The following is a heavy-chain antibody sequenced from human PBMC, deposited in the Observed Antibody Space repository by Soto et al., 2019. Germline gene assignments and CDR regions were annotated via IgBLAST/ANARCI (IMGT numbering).Heavy chain of an antibody. V-gene: IGHV3-74*01. Sequence: EVQLVESGGGLVQPGGSLRLSCAASGFTFSRYWMHWVRQAPGKGLVWLSRISGDESTTTYADSVKGRFTISRDNAKNTLSLQLNSPRAEDTAVYYCVRGRFPNWFDPWGQGTLVTVSS. CDR3: VRGRFPNWFDP. D-gene: IGHD3-3*01. CDR2: ISGDESTT. J-gene: IGHJ5*02. CDR1: GFTFSRYW.